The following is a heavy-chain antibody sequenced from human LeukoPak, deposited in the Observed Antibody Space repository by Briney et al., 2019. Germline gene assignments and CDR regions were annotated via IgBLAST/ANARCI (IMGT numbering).Heavy chain of an antibody. CDR1: GFTFSSYA. J-gene: IGHJ3*02. CDR2: ISGSGGST. D-gene: IGHD3-22*01. Sequence: PGGSLRLSCAASGFTFSSYAMSWVRQAPGNGLEWVSAISGSGGSTYYADSVKGRFTISRDNSKNTLYLQMNSLRAEDTAVYYCAKDWYYYDSSGPHAFDIWGQGTMVTVSS. V-gene: IGHV3-23*01. CDR3: AKDWYYYDSSGPHAFDI.